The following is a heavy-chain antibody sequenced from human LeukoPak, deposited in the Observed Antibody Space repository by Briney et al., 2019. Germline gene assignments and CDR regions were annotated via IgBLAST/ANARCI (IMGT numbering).Heavy chain of an antibody. CDR3: AKEGITGAMYNWFDP. V-gene: IGHV3-33*06. D-gene: IGHD1-7*01. J-gene: IGHJ5*02. CDR1: GFTFRSYG. Sequence: GGSLRLSCAASGFTFRSYGMHWVRQAPGKGLEWVAAIWYDGTKKYNVDSVKSRFTISRDNSQEALYLQMNSLRAEDTAVYYCAKEGITGAMYNWFDPWGPGTLVTVSS. CDR2: IWYDGTKK.